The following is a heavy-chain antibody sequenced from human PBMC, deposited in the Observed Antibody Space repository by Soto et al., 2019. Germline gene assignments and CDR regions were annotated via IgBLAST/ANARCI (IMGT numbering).Heavy chain of an antibody. D-gene: IGHD3-22*01. V-gene: IGHV3-30-3*01. CDR3: ARWASSVDSSGYWPHEPHYDY. CDR1: GFTFSSYA. Sequence: GGSLRLSCAASGFTFSSYAMHWVRQAPGKGLEWVAVISYDGSNKYYADSVKGRFTISRDNSKNTLYLQMNSLRAEDTAVYYCARWASSVDSSGYWPHEPHYDYWGQGTLVTVSS. CDR2: ISYDGSNK. J-gene: IGHJ4*02.